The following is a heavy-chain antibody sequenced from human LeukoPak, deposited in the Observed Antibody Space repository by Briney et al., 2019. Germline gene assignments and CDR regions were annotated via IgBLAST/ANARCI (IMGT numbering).Heavy chain of an antibody. V-gene: IGHV3-21*01. J-gene: IGHJ3*02. D-gene: IGHD2-15*01. CDR3: AREYCSGGSCYSDAFDI. Sequence: GGSLRLSCAASGFTFSSYSMKWVRQAPGKGLEWVSSISSSSSYIYYADSVKGRFTISRDNAKNSLYLQMNSLRAEDTAVYYCAREYCSGGSCYSDAFDIWGQGTMVTVSS. CDR1: GFTFSSYS. CDR2: ISSSSSYI.